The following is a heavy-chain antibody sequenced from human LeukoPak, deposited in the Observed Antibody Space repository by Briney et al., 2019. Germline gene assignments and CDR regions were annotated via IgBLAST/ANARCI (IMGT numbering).Heavy chain of an antibody. D-gene: IGHD6-19*01. J-gene: IGHJ3*02. V-gene: IGHV4-34*01. CDR2: INHSGST. Sequence: SETLSLTCAVYGGSFRGYYWSWIRQPPGKGLEWIGEINHSGSTNYNPSLKSRVTISVDTSKNQFSLKLSSVTAADTAVYYCCGYSSGWVAFDIWGQGTMVTVSS. CDR3: CGYSSGWVAFDI. CDR1: GGSFRGYY.